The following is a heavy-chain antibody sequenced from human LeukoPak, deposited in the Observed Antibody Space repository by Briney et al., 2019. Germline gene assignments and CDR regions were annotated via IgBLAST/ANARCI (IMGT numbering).Heavy chain of an antibody. Sequence: SETLSLTCAVSGGSVSSGSYYWSWIRQPPGKGLEWIGYIYYSESTNYNPSLKSRVTISVDTSKNQFSLKLSSVTAADTAVYYCARGGNGYYIFDYWGQGTLVTVSS. D-gene: IGHD3-3*01. CDR3: ARGGNGYYIFDY. CDR1: GGSVSSGSYY. V-gene: IGHV4-61*01. J-gene: IGHJ4*02. CDR2: IYYSEST.